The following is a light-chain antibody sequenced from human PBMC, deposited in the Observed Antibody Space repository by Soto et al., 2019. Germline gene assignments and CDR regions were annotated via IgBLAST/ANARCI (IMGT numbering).Light chain of an antibody. Sequence: EIVMTQSPATLSVSPGERATLSCRASLSVSSNLAWYQQKPGQAPRLLIYGTSTRATGVPDRFSGSGSGPDFTLTISSLQSEDFAVYFSQQYNNWPRTFGQGTTVEIK. CDR2: GTS. J-gene: IGKJ1*01. V-gene: IGKV3-15*01. CDR3: QQYNNWPRT. CDR1: LSVSSN.